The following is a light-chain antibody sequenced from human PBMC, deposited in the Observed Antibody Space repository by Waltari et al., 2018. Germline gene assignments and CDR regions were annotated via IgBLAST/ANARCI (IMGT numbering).Light chain of an antibody. Sequence: QSALTQPASVSGSPGQSLTISCAGTTSDIGTYHFVAWYQQLPGKVPKLIFYDVNKRPPGVSNRFSGSKSGNTASLTISGLLAEDAADDYCASNTTSYTGGFGGGTRLAVL. V-gene: IGLV2-14*03. CDR2: DVN. CDR1: TSDIGTYHF. J-gene: IGLJ3*02. CDR3: ASNTTSYTGG.